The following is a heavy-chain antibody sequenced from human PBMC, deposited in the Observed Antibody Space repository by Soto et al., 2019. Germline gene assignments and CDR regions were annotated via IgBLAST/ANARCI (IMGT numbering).Heavy chain of an antibody. CDR3: AKMVTWDSSGYYQGGFDC. D-gene: IGHD3-22*01. J-gene: IGHJ4*02. V-gene: IGHV3-9*01. Sequence: EMHLVESGGGLVQPGRSLTISCAASGFTFEDYAMHWVRQAPGKGLEWVSGISWNSGKIIYADSVKGRFTISRDNATNSLYLQMNRRRPEDTALYDCAKMVTWDSSGYYQGGFDCWGQGTLVTGSS. CDR1: GFTFEDYA. CDR2: ISWNSGKI.